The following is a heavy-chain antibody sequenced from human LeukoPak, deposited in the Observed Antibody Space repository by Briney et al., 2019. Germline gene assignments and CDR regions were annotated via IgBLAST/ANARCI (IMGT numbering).Heavy chain of an antibody. CDR2: IHHSGST. CDR3: ARHKNSGTYPLDS. CDR1: GDSISSYY. Sequence: SETLSLTCTVSGDSISSYYWSWIRQPPGEGLEWVAYIHHSGSTNYHPSLKSRVTISVNTSKNQFSLKVRSVTAADTAVYYCARHKNSGTYPLDSWGQRTLVTLSS. D-gene: IGHD3-10*01. J-gene: IGHJ4*02. V-gene: IGHV4-59*08.